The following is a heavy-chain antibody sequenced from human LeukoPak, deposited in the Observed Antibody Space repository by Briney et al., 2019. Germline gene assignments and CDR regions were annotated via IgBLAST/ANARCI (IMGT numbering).Heavy chain of an antibody. V-gene: IGHV3-23*01. CDR1: GFTFSSYA. D-gene: IGHD1-26*01. CDR2: ISGSGGST. Sequence: PGGSLRLSCAASGFTFSSYAMSWVRQAPGKGLEWVSAISGSGGSTYYADSVKGRFTISRDNSKNTLYLQMNSLRAEDTAVYYCARAGSYSGPRGYYFDYWGQGTLVTVSS. CDR3: ARAGSYSGPRGYYFDY. J-gene: IGHJ4*02.